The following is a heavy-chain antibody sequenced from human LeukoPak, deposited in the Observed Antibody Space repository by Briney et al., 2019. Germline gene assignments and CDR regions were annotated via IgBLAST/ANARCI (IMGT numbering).Heavy chain of an antibody. CDR3: ARDEVLVTIFGGFDP. D-gene: IGHD3-3*01. CDR1: GYTFTSYG. Sequence: ASVKVSCKASGYTFTSYGISWVRQAPGQGLEWMGWISAYNGNTNYAQKLQGRVTMTTDTSTSTAYMELRSLRSDDTAVYYCARDEVLVTIFGGFDPWGQGTLVTVSS. J-gene: IGHJ5*02. CDR2: ISAYNGNT. V-gene: IGHV1-18*01.